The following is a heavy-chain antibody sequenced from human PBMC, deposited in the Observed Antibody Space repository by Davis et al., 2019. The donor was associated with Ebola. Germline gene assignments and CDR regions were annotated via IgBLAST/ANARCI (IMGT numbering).Heavy chain of an antibody. CDR2: IYISGST. J-gene: IGHJ3*02. V-gene: IGHV4-39*01. D-gene: IGHD5-18*01. CDR1: GGSIISNNLYY. CDR3: ARGYLNDGDAFDI. Sequence: MPSEPLSLTCTVPGGSIISNNLYYWGWIRQPPGKGLEWFGNIYISGSTYYNPSLKSRVTISADTSKKQITLELRAVTAADTAIYYCARGYLNDGDAFDIWGRGTMVTVSS.